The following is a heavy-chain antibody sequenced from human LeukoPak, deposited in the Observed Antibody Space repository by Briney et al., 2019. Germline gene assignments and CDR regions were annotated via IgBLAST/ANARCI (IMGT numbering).Heavy chain of an antibody. CDR3: ARGPKGIAALIYYYYYMDV. Sequence: ASVKVSCTASGGTFSSYAISWVRQAPGQGLEWMGGIIPIFGTANYAQKFQGRVTITTDESTSTAYMELSSLRSEDTAVYYCARGPKGIAALIYYYYYMDVWGKGTTVTVSS. D-gene: IGHD6-13*01. CDR1: GGTFSSYA. V-gene: IGHV1-69*05. CDR2: IIPIFGTA. J-gene: IGHJ6*03.